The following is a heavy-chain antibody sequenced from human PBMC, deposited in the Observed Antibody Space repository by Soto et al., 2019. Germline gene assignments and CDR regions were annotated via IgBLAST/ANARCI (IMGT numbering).Heavy chain of an antibody. D-gene: IGHD6-6*01. J-gene: IGHJ5*02. Sequence: GESLKISCAGSGFTFSSYAITWVRQAPGQRLEWVATISGTGVNTYYADSVTGRFTVSRDNSKNTVWLQMNSLRAAASAVYDCAKDSVHNLYRTSSLEACFGPWGQGTLVTVSS. CDR3: AKDSVHNLYRTSSLEACFGP. CDR1: GFTFSSYA. CDR2: ISGTGVNT. V-gene: IGHV3-23*01.